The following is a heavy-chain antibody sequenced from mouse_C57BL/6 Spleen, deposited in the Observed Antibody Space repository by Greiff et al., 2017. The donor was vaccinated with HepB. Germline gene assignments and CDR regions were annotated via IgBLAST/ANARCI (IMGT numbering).Heavy chain of an antibody. J-gene: IGHJ4*01. CDR1: GFTFSDYG. D-gene: IGHD3-3*01. CDR3: AEGGGTRGYAMDY. Sequence: EVKLVESGGGLVKPGGSLKLSCAASGFTFSDYGMHWVRQAPEKGLEWVAYISSGSSTIYYADTVKGRFTISRDNAKNTLFLQMTSLRSEDTAMYYCAEGGGTRGYAMDYWGQGTSVTVSS. CDR2: ISSGSSTI. V-gene: IGHV5-17*01.